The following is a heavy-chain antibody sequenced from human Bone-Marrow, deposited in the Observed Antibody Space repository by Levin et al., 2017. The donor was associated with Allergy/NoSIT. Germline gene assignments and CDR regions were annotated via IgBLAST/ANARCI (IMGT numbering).Heavy chain of an antibody. CDR3: QLEGY. D-gene: IGHD5-18*01. CDR2: ISWNSGSI. Sequence: SLKISCAASGFTFDDYAMHWVRQAPGKGLEWVSGISWNSGSIGYADSVKGRFTISRDNAKNSLYLQMNSLRAEDTALYYCQLEGYWGQGTLVTVSS. CDR1: GFTFDDYA. V-gene: IGHV3-9*01. J-gene: IGHJ4*02.